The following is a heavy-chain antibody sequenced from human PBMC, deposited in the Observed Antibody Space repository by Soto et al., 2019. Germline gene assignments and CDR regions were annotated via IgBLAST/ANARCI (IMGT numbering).Heavy chain of an antibody. CDR3: ARDGAVAGDSNFDY. Sequence: QVQLVQSGAEVKKPGASVKVSCKASGYTFTSYAMHWVRQAPGQRLEWMGWINGGNGNTKYSQKFQGRVTITRDTSASTGYMELSSLRSEDTAVYYCARDGAVAGDSNFDYWGQGTLVTVSS. CDR2: INGGNGNT. V-gene: IGHV1-3*01. D-gene: IGHD6-19*01. CDR1: GYTFTSYA. J-gene: IGHJ4*02.